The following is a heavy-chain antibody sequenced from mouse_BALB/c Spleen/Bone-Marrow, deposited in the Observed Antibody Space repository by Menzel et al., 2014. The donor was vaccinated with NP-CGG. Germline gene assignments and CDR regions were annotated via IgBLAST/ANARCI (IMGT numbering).Heavy chain of an antibody. CDR2: IYPGSGST. Sequence: KQSESELVRPGASVKLSCKASGYTFTSYWMHWVKQRPGQGLEWIGNIYPGSGSTNYDEKFKSKATLTVDTSSSTAYMQLSSLTSEDSAVYYCTRVYYYGSPWFAYWGQGTLVTVSA. CDR3: TRVYYYGSPWFAY. CDR1: GYTFTSYW. J-gene: IGHJ3*01. V-gene: IGHV1S22*01. D-gene: IGHD1-1*01.